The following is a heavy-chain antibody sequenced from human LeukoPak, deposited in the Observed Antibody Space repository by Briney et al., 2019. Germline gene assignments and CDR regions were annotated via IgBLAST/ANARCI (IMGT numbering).Heavy chain of an antibody. CDR3: ARPWFGESGHGGVFDY. D-gene: IGHD3-10*01. Sequence: GGSLRLSCAASGFTVSSNYMSWVRQAPGKGLEWVSVIYSGGSTYYADSVKGRFTISRDNSKNTLYLQMNSLRADDTAVYYCARPWFGESGHGGVFDYWGQGTLVTASS. V-gene: IGHV3-66*04. CDR1: GFTVSSNY. CDR2: IYSGGST. J-gene: IGHJ4*02.